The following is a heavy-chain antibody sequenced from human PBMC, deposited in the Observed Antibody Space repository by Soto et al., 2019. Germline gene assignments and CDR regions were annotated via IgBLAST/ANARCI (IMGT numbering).Heavy chain of an antibody. V-gene: IGHV3-66*01. J-gene: IGHJ6*02. CDR3: ARDFVVGGPTINYYYGMDV. CDR2: IYSAGNT. CDR1: GFTVSSNY. Sequence: GSLRLSCAASGFTVSSNYMSWVRQAPGKGLEWISIIYSAGNTYYADSVKGRFTISRDNSKNTLYLQMDSLGAEDTAVYYCARDFVVGGPTINYYYGMDVWGQGTTVTVSS. D-gene: IGHD1-26*01.